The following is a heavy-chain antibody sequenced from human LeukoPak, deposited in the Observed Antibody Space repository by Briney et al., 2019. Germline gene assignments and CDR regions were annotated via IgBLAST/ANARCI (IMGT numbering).Heavy chain of an antibody. D-gene: IGHD3-10*01. CDR2: ISGSGGST. V-gene: IGHV3-23*01. CDR3: AKRGVVIRVVLVGFHKEAYYFDS. J-gene: IGHJ4*02. Sequence: GGSLRLSCAVSGITLSNYGMSWVRQAPGKGLGWVAGISGSGGSTNYADSVKGRFSVSRDNPKNTLYLQMNSLRAEDTAVYFCAKRGVVIRVVLVGFHKEAYYFDSWGQGALVTASS. CDR1: GITLSNYG.